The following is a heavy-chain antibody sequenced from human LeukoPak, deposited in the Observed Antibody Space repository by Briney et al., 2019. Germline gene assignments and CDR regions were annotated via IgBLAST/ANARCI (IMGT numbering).Heavy chain of an antibody. CDR3: ARGLGSSWYWVFDY. CDR2: IYYSGST. CDR1: RGSISSYY. Sequence: PSETLSLSCTVSRGSISSYYWSSVRQPPGKGREWSWYIYYSGSTNYNPSPKSRVTISVDTSKTQFSLILSSTASAPTPRHFVARGLGSSWYWVFDYWGQGTLVTVSS. V-gene: IGHV4-59*01. J-gene: IGHJ4*02. D-gene: IGHD6-13*01.